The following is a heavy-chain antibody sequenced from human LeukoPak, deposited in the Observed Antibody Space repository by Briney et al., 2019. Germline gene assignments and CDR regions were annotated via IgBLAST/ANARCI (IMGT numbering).Heavy chain of an antibody. CDR1: GGTFSSYA. CDR2: IIPIFGTA. D-gene: IGHD2-2*01. Sequence: GASVKVSCKASGGTFSSYAISWVRQAPGQGLEWMGGIIPIFGTANYAQKFQGRVTITTDESTSTAYMELSSLRSEDTAVYYCARGYCSSTSCPETSEDGYYMDVWGKGTTVTVSS. V-gene: IGHV1-69*05. J-gene: IGHJ6*03. CDR3: ARGYCSSTSCPETSEDGYYMDV.